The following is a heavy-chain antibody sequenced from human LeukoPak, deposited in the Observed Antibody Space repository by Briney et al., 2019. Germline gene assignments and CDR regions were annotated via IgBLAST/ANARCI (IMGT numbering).Heavy chain of an antibody. J-gene: IGHJ4*02. CDR2: IYYSGST. CDR1: GGSMSNIY. CDR3: ARRTTTFFDY. Sequence: SETLSLTCTVSGGSMSNIYWSWIRQPPGKGPEWIGYIYYSGSTNYNPSLRSRLTISVDTSKNQFSLKLTSVTAADTAVYYCARRTTTFFDYWGQGTLVTVSS. D-gene: IGHD4-17*01. V-gene: IGHV4-59*01.